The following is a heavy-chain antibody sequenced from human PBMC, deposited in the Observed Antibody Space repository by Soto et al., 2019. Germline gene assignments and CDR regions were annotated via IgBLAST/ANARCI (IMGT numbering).Heavy chain of an antibody. D-gene: IGHD3-9*01. J-gene: IGHJ4*02. V-gene: IGHV3-23*01. CDR3: AKDLSQQYDIVTGYYTSGFDY. CDR2: ISGSGGST. Sequence: PGGSLRLSCAASGFTFSSYAMSWVRQAPGKGLEWVSAISGSGGSTYYADSVKGRFTISRDNSKDTLYLQMNSLRAEDTAVYYCAKDLSQQYDIVTGYYTSGFDYWGQGTLVTVSS. CDR1: GFTFSSYA.